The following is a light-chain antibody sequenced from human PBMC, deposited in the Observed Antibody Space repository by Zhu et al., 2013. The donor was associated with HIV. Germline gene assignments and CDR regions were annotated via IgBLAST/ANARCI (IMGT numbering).Light chain of an antibody. CDR2: GVS. CDR1: QNISSN. CDR3: QQYGNSPWT. J-gene: IGKJ1*01. V-gene: IGKV3-15*01. Sequence: EILMTQSPATLSVSPGERATLSCRASQNISSNLAWFQQNPGQPPRLLMYGVSTRATGIPARFSGSGSGTEFTLTISRLEPEDFAVYYCQQYGNSPWTFGQGTTVEIK.